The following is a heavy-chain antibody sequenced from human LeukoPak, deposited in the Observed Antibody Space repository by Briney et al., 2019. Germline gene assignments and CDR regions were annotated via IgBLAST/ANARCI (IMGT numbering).Heavy chain of an antibody. Sequence: ASVKVSCKASGGTFSSYAISWVRQAPGQGLEWMGRIIPILGIANYAQKFQGRVTITADKSTSTAYMELSSLRSEDTAVYYCAREEEVWFGESEGLYAFDIWGQGTMVTVSS. CDR3: AREEEVWFGESEGLYAFDI. D-gene: IGHD3-10*01. V-gene: IGHV1-69*04. CDR2: IIPILGIA. CDR1: GGTFSSYA. J-gene: IGHJ3*02.